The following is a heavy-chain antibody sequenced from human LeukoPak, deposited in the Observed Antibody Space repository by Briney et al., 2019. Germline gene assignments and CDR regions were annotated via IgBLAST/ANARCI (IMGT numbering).Heavy chain of an antibody. CDR2: INPSGGST. CDR1: GYTFTSYY. Sequence: ASVKVSRKASGYTFTSYYMHWVRQAPGQGLEWMGIINPSGGSTSYAQKFQGRVTMTRDMSTSTVYMELSSLRSEDTAVYYCASSSSGWYGYYYYWGQGTLVTVSS. CDR3: ASSSSGWYGYYYY. J-gene: IGHJ4*02. V-gene: IGHV1-46*01. D-gene: IGHD6-19*01.